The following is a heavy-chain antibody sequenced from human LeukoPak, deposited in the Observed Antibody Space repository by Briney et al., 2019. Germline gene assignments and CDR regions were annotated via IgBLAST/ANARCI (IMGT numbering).Heavy chain of an antibody. J-gene: IGHJ6*04. CDR1: GGTFSSYA. Sequence: GASVKVSCKASGGTFSSYAISWVRQAPGQGLEWMGGIIPIFGTANYAQKFQGRVTITADESTSTAYMELSSLRSEDTAVYYCARNIVATTHHYYGMDVWGKGTTVTVSS. D-gene: IGHD5-12*01. CDR3: ARNIVATTHHYYGMDV. V-gene: IGHV1-69*01. CDR2: IIPIFGTA.